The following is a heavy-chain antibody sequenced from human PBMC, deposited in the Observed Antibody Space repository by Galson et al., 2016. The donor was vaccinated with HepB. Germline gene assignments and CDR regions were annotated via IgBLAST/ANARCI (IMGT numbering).Heavy chain of an antibody. D-gene: IGHD6-13*01. J-gene: IGHJ1*01. CDR2: ISGSGVNA. V-gene: IGHV3-23*01. CDR3: AVRYSSIWYFQH. CDR1: GFTFSTYA. Sequence: SLRLSCAASGFTFSTYAMSWVRQAPGKGLEWVSAISGSGVNAHYADSVKGRFTISRDNSKNTLYLQMNSLGAEDTAIYYCAVRYSSIWYFQHWGRGTWSASPQ.